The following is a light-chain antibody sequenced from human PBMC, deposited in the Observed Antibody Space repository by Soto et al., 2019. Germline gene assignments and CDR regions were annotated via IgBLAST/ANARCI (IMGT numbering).Light chain of an antibody. CDR2: SND. J-gene: IGLJ1*01. Sequence: QSVLTQPPSASGTPGQRVTISCSGSSSNIGSNYVYWYQQLPGTAPKLLIYSNDQRPSGVPDRFSGSKSGTSASLAITGLKAEDEGDYYCQSYDNTLSARYVFGTGKKVTVL. CDR3: QSYDNTLSARYV. V-gene: IGLV1-47*02. CDR1: SSNIGSNY.